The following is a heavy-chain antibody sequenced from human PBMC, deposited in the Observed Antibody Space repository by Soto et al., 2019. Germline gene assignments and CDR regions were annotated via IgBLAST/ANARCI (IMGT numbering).Heavy chain of an antibody. D-gene: IGHD5-18*01. CDR1: GGTFSSYA. V-gene: IGHV1-69*01. CDR2: IIPIFGTA. CDR3: ATHTGWIQHGGDYYGMDV. Sequence: QVQLVQSGAEVKKPGSSVKVSCKASGGTFSSYAISWVRQAPGQGLEWMGGIIPIFGTANYAQKFQGRVTITADESTSTAYMELSSLRSEDTAVYYCATHTGWIQHGGDYYGMDVWGQGTTVTVSS. J-gene: IGHJ6*02.